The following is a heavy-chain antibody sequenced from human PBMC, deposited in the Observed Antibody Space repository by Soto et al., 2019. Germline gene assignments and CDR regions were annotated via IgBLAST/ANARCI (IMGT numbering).Heavy chain of an antibody. Sequence: EVQLVESGGGLVQPGGSLRLSCAASGFTFSTYSMNWVRQAPGKGLEWISHITSSSTIYYTDSVKGRFTISRDNAKNSLYLKMNSLRDEDTAVYYCARDFFGAYSFDYWGQGNLVTVSS. V-gene: IGHV3-48*02. CDR2: ITSSSTI. D-gene: IGHD4-17*01. CDR1: GFTFSTYS. CDR3: ARDFFGAYSFDY. J-gene: IGHJ4*02.